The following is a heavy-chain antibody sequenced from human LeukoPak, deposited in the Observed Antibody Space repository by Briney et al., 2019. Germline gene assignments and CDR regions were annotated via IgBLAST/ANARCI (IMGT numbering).Heavy chain of an antibody. CDR1: GYTFTSYC. V-gene: IGHV1-46*01. CDR2: INPSGGST. D-gene: IGHD3-3*01. J-gene: IGHJ6*02. CDR3: ARDRVTIFGVVIIPFYYYYGMDV. Sequence: ASVKVSCKASGYTFTSYCMHWVRQAPGQGLEWMGIINPSGGSTSYAQKFQGRVTMTRDTSTSTVYMELSSLRSEDTAVYYCARDRVTIFGVVIIPFYYYYGMDVWGQGTTVTVSS.